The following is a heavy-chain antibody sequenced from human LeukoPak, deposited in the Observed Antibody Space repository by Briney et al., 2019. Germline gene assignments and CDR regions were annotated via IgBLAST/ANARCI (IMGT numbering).Heavy chain of an antibody. CDR1: GYTFSSYG. CDR2: ISADNGNT. V-gene: IGHV1-18*01. CDR3: ARVRDILTGYYNYMDV. J-gene: IGHJ6*03. D-gene: IGHD3-9*01. Sequence: ASVKVSCTASGYTFSSYGISWVRQAPGQGLEWMGWISADNGNTNYALKLQGRVTMTTDTSTSTAYMELRSLRSDDTAVYYCARVRDILTGYYNYMDVWGKGTTVTVSS.